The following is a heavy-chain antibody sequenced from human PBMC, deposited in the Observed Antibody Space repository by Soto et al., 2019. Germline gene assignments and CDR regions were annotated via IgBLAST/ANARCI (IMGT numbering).Heavy chain of an antibody. CDR2: INHSGST. CDR1: GGSFSGYY. CDR3: ARRDDFWSGYSGLYGMDV. Sequence: TLSLTCAVYGGSFSGYYWSWIRQPPGKGLEWIGEINHSGSTNYSPSFQGQATISADKSISTAYLQWSSLKASDTAMYYCARRDDFWSGYSGLYGMDVWGQGTTVTVSS. J-gene: IGHJ6*02. V-gene: IGHV4-34*01. D-gene: IGHD3-3*01.